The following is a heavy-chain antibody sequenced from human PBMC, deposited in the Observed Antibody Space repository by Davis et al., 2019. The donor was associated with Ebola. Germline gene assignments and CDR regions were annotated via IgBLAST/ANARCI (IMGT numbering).Heavy chain of an antibody. Sequence: PSETLSLTCSVSGGSMRSDHYTWIRQPPGKGLEWVGYVHSSGTTNYNPSLSGRVTVALEMSRKQFSLNLRFVTAADTAVYYCARVGDFQGVYWGQGTLVTVSS. CDR1: GGSMRSDH. J-gene: IGHJ4*02. V-gene: IGHV4-4*08. CDR2: VHSSGTT. CDR3: ARVGDFQGVY. D-gene: IGHD2-8*01.